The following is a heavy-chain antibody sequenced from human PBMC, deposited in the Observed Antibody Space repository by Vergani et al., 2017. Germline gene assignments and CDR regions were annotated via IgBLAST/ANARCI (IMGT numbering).Heavy chain of an antibody. J-gene: IGHJ3*02. CDR3: ARDSTTGTFVADI. Sequence: EVQLVESGGGLVKPGGSLRLSCAASGFTFSSYSMNWVRQAPGKGLGWVSSIRSSSSYIYYADSSKGRFPISRDNAKNSLSLQMTSLSAEDTAVYYCARDSTTGTFVADIWGQGTMVTVSS. CDR1: GFTFSSYS. V-gene: IGHV3-21*01. CDR2: IRSSSSYI. D-gene: IGHD1-1*01.